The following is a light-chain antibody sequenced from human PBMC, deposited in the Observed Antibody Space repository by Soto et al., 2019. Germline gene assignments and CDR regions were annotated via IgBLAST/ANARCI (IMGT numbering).Light chain of an antibody. V-gene: IGKV3-20*01. CDR1: QSVSSSY. Sequence: EIVLTQSPATLSLSPGERATLSCRASQSVSSSYLAWYQQKPGQAPRLLIYGASSRATAIPDRFSASGSGTDFSLTIGRLEPEDFAVYYCQQYGHSPPFTFGPGTKVDIK. CDR3: QQYGHSPPFT. CDR2: GAS. J-gene: IGKJ3*01.